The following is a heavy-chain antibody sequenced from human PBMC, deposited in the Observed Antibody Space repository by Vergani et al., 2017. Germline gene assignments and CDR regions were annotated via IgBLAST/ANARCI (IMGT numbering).Heavy chain of an antibody. Sequence: QVQLQESGPGLVKPSQTLSLTCTVSGGSISSGGYYWGWIRQPPGKGLEWIGSIYYSGSTYYNPSLKSRVTISVDTSKNQFSLKLSSVTAADTAVYYCARDQLGIYYYYGMDVWGQGTTVTVSS. CDR3: ARDQLGIYYYYGMDV. V-gene: IGHV4-39*07. CDR1: GGSISSGGYY. J-gene: IGHJ6*02. CDR2: IYYSGST. D-gene: IGHD7-27*01.